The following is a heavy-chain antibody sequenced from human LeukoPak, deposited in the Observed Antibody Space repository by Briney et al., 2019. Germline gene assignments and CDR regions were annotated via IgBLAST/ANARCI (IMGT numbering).Heavy chain of an antibody. Sequence: GGSLRLSCAASGFTFSSYAMSWVRQAPGKGLEWVSAISGSGVSTYYADSVKGRFTISRDNSKNTLYLQMNSLRAEDTAVYYCAKDIVGYYYGMDVWGQGTTVTVSS. CDR1: GFTFSSYA. CDR3: AKDIVGYYYGMDV. V-gene: IGHV3-23*01. J-gene: IGHJ6*02. CDR2: ISGSGVST. D-gene: IGHD2-21*01.